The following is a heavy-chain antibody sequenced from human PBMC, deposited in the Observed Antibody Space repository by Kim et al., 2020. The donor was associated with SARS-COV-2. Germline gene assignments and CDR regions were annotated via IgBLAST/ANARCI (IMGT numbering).Heavy chain of an antibody. J-gene: IGHJ6*02. CDR2: ISYDGSNK. D-gene: IGHD6-13*01. CDR3: AKDRGSSSSGPGYYYYGMDV. V-gene: IGHV3-30*18. Sequence: GGSLRLSCAASGFTFSSYGMHWVRQAPGKGLEWVAVISYDGSNKYYADSVKGRFTISRDNSKNTLYLQMNSLRAEDTAVYYCAKDRGSSSSGPGYYYYGMDVWGQGTTVTVSS. CDR1: GFTFSSYG.